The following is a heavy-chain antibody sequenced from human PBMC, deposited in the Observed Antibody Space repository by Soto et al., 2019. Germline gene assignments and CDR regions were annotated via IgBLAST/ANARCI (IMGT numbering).Heavy chain of an antibody. J-gene: IGHJ4*02. Sequence: EVQVLESGGGLVQPGGSLRLSGAAPGFTFAVYPISGSPQAPGQGLDGVSAVSGRGDSTYYADSVKGRFTISRDSSKNTLYLQMNSLRVEDMAVYYCAKGRIVGATSFDYWGQGALVTVSS. CDR3: AKGRIVGATSFDY. CDR1: GFTFAVYP. V-gene: IGHV3-23*01. D-gene: IGHD1-26*01. CDR2: VSGRGDST.